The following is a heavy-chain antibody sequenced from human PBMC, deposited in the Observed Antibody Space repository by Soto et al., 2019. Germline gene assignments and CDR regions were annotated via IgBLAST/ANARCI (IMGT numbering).Heavy chain of an antibody. CDR1: GYTFTGYY. Sequence: ASVKVSCNASGYTFTGYYMHWVRQAPGQGLEWMGWINPNSGGTNYAQKFQGRVTMTRDTSISTAYMELSRLRSDDTAVYYCARDLLTMASVYYYSGMHVWGQGTTGTVYS. CDR2: INPNSGGT. D-gene: IGHD3-10*01. CDR3: ARDLLTMASVYYYSGMHV. V-gene: IGHV1-2*02. J-gene: IGHJ6*02.